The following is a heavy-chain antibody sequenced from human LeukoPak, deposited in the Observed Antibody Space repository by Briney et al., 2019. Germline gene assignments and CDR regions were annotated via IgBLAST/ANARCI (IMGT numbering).Heavy chain of an antibody. CDR3: ATPQGDF. CDR1: GFTFSSYG. Sequence: GGSLRLSCAASGFTFSSYGMHWVRQASGKGLEWVSAISASGGSTYYSDSVKGRFTISRDNSKNTLDLRMNNLRAEDTAVYYCATPQGDFWGQETLVTVSS. CDR2: ISASGGST. J-gene: IGHJ4*02. V-gene: IGHV3-23*01.